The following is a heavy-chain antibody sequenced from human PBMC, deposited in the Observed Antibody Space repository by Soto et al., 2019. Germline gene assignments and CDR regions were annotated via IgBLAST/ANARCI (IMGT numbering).Heavy chain of an antibody. D-gene: IGHD3-3*01. Sequence: PSETLSLTYTVSGGAISTYYWTWIRQTAGKGLEWIGRIYSSGSTKYNPALQSRVTMSLDTSNNQFSLRLTSVTAADTAVYYCARGQRFSDWFDPWGQGTLVTVS. CDR2: IYSSGST. CDR1: GGAISTYY. CDR3: ARGQRFSDWFDP. J-gene: IGHJ5*02. V-gene: IGHV4-4*07.